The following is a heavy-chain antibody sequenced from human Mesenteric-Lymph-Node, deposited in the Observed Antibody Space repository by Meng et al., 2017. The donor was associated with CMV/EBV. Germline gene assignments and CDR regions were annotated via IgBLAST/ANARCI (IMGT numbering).Heavy chain of an antibody. Sequence: ISSSNWWSWVRQPPGKGLEWIEEIYHSGSTNYKPSLKSRVTISVDKSTNQFSLKLSSVTAADTAVYYCARGEYYYDSSGYLNWFDPWGQGTLVTVSS. CDR1: ISSSNW. CDR3: ARGEYYYDSSGYLNWFDP. J-gene: IGHJ5*02. CDR2: IYHSGST. V-gene: IGHV4-4*02. D-gene: IGHD3-22*01.